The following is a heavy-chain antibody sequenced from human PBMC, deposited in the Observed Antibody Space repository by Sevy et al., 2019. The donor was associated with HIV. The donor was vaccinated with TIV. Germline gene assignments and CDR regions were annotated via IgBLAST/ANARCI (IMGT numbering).Heavy chain of an antibody. V-gene: IGHV3-7*01. CDR1: XXTFSKYW. CDR2: IKQDAGQK. Sequence: RGSLRLSCAXSXXTFSKYWMGWVRQAPGKGLEWVANIKQDAGQKYYVDSVKGRFTISRDNAKNSLYLQMNSLRAEDTAVYFCARDDGXYYFXYWGQGTLVTVSS. J-gene: IGHJ4*02. CDR3: ARDDGXYYFXY.